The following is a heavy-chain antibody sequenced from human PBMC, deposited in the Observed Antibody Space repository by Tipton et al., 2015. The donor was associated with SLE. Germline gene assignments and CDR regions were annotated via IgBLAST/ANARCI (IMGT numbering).Heavy chain of an antibody. Sequence: TLSLTCVVSGGSIANNNWWSWVRQPPGKGLEWIGYIYYSGSTNYNPSLKSRVTISVDTSKNQFSLMMRSVTAADTAVYYCAREKLRYHFDYWGQGTLVTVSS. J-gene: IGHJ4*02. D-gene: IGHD1-14*01. V-gene: IGHV4-4*02. CDR1: GGSIANNNW. CDR2: IYYSGST. CDR3: AREKLRYHFDY.